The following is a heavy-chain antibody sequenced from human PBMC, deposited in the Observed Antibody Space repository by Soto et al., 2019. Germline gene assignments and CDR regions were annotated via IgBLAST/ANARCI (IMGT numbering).Heavy chain of an antibody. Sequence: LSETLSLTCAVSGGSISSGGYSWSWIRQPPGKGLEWIGYIYHSGSTYYNPSLKSRVTISVDRSKNQFSLKLSSVTAADTAVCYWARGTHGTYYSEYGGQGTLVTASS. V-gene: IGHV4-30-2*01. CDR3: ARGTHGTYYSEY. CDR1: GGSISSGGYS. J-gene: IGHJ4*02. D-gene: IGHD1-1*01. CDR2: IYHSGST.